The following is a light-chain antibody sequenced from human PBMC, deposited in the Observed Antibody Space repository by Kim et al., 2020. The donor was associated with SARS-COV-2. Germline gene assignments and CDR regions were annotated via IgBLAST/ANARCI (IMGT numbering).Light chain of an antibody. Sequence: ATMDCKSSQNVLYRSHNRNYLTWDQQKQGQPPRPLIYWASTRASGVPDRFSGSGSGTDFTLTISSLQAEDVAVYYCQQSYSIPLTFGGGTKVDIK. V-gene: IGKV4-1*01. CDR1: QNVLYRSHNRNY. J-gene: IGKJ4*01. CDR3: QQSYSIPLT. CDR2: WAS.